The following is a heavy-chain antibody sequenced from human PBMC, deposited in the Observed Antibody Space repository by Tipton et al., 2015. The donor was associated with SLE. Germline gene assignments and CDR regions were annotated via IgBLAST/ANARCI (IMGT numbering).Heavy chain of an antibody. D-gene: IGHD1-26*01. Sequence: SLRLSCAASGFSFNYYTMHWVRQAPGKGLEWVSIFYSGTGTNYADSVKGRFTISRDNSKNTLYLQMNSLRAEDMAVYYCAKDLRGNIGFDIWGQGTMVTVSS. CDR1: GFSFNYYT. CDR2: FYSGTGT. J-gene: IGHJ3*02. CDR3: AKDLRGNIGFDI. V-gene: IGHV3-NL1*01.